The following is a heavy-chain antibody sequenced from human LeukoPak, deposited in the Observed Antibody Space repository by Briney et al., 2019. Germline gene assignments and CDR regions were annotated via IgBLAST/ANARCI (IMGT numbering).Heavy chain of an antibody. J-gene: IGHJ4*02. CDR3: AKAEMATIGGNFDY. CDR1: GFTFSSYA. D-gene: IGHD5-24*01. CDR2: IGGSGGST. Sequence: PGGSLRLSCSASGFTFSSYAMSWVRQAPGKGLERVSAIGGSGGSTYYADSVKGRFTISRDNSENTLYLQMNSLRAEDTAVYYCAKAEMATIGGNFDYWGQGTLVTVSS. V-gene: IGHV3-23*01.